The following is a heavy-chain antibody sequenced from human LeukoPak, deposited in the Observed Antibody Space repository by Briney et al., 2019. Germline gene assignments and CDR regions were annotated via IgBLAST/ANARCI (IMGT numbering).Heavy chain of an antibody. CDR2: INPNSGGT. D-gene: IGHD2-2*01. CDR3: ARDRYCSSTSCYAGNWFDP. Sequence: ASVKVSCKASGYTFTGYYMHWVRPAPGQGLEWMGWINPNSGGTNYAQKFQGRVTMTRDTPIGTAYMELSRLRSDDTAVYYCARDRYCSSTSCYAGNWFDPWGQGTLVTVSS. V-gene: IGHV1-2*02. J-gene: IGHJ5*02. CDR1: GYTFTGYY.